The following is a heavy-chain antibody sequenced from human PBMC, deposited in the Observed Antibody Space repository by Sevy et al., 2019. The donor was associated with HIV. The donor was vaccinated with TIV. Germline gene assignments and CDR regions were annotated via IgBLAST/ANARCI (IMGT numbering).Heavy chain of an antibody. D-gene: IGHD5-18*01. V-gene: IGHV1-2*02. J-gene: IGHJ4*02. Sequence: ASVKVSCKASGYTFTDYYMHWVRQAPGQGLEWMGWINPNSGDTKYAQKFHGRVIITRDTSISTAYIELSRLRSDDTAFYYCASHGGYRYGSLLDYWGQGTLVTVSS. CDR1: GYTFTDYY. CDR3: ASHGGYRYGSLLDY. CDR2: INPNSGDT.